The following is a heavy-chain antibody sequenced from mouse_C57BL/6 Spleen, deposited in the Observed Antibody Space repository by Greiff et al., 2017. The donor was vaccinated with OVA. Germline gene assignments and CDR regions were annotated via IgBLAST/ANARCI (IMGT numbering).Heavy chain of an antibody. J-gene: IGHJ1*03. V-gene: IGHV1-55*01. CDR1: GYTFTSYW. CDR3: ARTPSYFDV. CDR2: IYPGSGST. Sequence: QLQQSGAELVKPGASVKMSCKASGYTFTSYWITWVKQRPGQGLEWIGDIYPGSGSTNYNEKFKSKATLTVDTSSSTAYMQLSSLTSEDSAVYYCARTPSYFDVWGTGTTVTVSS.